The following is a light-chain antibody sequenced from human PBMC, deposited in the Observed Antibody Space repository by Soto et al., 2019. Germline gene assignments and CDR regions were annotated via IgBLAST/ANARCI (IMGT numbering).Light chain of an antibody. Sequence: QSALTQPASVSGSPGQSITISRTGTSSDVGGYNYVSWYQHHPGKAPKLMIYDVSNRPSGVSNRFSGSKSGNTASLTISGLQPEEEADYYCSSYTTSNTRQIVFGTGTKLTVL. J-gene: IGLJ1*01. CDR3: SSYTTSNTRQIV. V-gene: IGLV2-14*03. CDR2: DVS. CDR1: SSDVGGYNY.